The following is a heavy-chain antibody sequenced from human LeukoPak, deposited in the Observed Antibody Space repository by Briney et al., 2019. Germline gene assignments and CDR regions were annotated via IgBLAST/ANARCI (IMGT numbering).Heavy chain of an antibody. Sequence: GASVKVSCKASGYTFTGYYMHWVRQAPGQGLEWMGWINPNSGGTNYAQKFQGRVTMTRDTSISTAYMELSRLRSDDTAVYYCARDRQNIAAAEDGMDVWGQGTTVTVSS. CDR1: GYTFTGYY. V-gene: IGHV1-2*02. CDR3: ARDRQNIAAAEDGMDV. CDR2: INPNSGGT. J-gene: IGHJ6*02. D-gene: IGHD6-13*01.